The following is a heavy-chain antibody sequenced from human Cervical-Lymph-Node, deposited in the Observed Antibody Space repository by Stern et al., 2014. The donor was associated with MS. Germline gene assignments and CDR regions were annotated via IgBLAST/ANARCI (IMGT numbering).Heavy chain of an antibody. Sequence: EVQLVESGGGLVKPGGSLRLSCAASGFTFSSYSLHWVRQAPGKGLDWVSSISRNGRSTFYADSVKGRFTISRDNINNSLYLQMNSLRVEDSALYYCATSNYYDGRFDDWGQGTLVTVSS. V-gene: IGHV3-21*01. CDR3: ATSNYYDGRFDD. D-gene: IGHD3-22*01. CDR2: ISRNGRST. CDR1: GFTFSSYS. J-gene: IGHJ4*02.